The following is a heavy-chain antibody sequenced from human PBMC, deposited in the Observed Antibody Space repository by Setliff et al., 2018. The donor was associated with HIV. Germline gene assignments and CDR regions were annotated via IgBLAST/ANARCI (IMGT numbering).Heavy chain of an antibody. J-gene: IGHJ4*02. CDR2: IYPGDSDT. CDR1: GYSFANYW. D-gene: IGHD2-2*01. CDR3: ATPISITSGSAFDY. V-gene: IGHV5-51*01. Sequence: RGESLKISCQGFGYSFANYWLGWVRQMPGKGLEWMGIIYPGDSDTRYSPSFQGQVTMSADKSISTAYLQWSSLKASDTAMYYCATPISITSGSAFDYWGQGTLVTVSS.